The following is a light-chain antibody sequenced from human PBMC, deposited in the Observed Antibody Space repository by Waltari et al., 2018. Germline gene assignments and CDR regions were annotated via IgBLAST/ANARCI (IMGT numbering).Light chain of an antibody. Sequence: SALTQPASVSGAPGPSVTVSCTVTTSHLGFYNYLPGYQQHPDQAPQLMIYDVYDRPSGVSNRFSGSKSGNTASLTISGLQAEDEADYYCNSYTGSSSWVFGGGTKLTVL. CDR1: TSHLGFYNY. CDR3: NSYTGSSSWV. V-gene: IGLV2-14*03. CDR2: DVY. J-gene: IGLJ3*02.